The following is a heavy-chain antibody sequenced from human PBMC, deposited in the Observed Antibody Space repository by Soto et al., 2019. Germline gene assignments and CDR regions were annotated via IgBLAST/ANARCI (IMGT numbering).Heavy chain of an antibody. CDR3: ARDQRLWFGELRVPNWFDT. J-gene: IGHJ5*02. V-gene: IGHV1-18*01. CDR2: ISAYNGNT. CDR1: GYTFTSYG. Sequence: GASVKVSCKASGYTFTSYGISWVRQAPGQGLEWMGWISAYNGNTNYAQKLQGRVTMTTDTSTSTAYMELRSLRSDDTAVYYCARDQRLWFGELRVPNWFDTWGQGTLVTVSS. D-gene: IGHD3-10*01.